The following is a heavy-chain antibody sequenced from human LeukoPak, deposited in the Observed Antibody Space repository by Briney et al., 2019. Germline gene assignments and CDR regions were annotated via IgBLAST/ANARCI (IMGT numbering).Heavy chain of an antibody. CDR2: ISGSGGST. CDR3: AKVHDYDFWSGYSAPPSFFDY. V-gene: IGHV3-23*01. CDR1: GFTFSSYA. D-gene: IGHD3-3*01. Sequence: PGGSLRLSCAASGFTFSSYAMSWVRQAPGKGLEWVSAISGSGGSTYYADSVKGRFTISRDNSKNTLYLQMNSLRAEDTAVYYCAKVHDYDFWSGYSAPPSFFDYWGQGTLVTVSS. J-gene: IGHJ4*02.